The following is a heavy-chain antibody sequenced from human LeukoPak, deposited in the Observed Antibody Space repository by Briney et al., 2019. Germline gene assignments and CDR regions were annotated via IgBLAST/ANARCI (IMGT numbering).Heavy chain of an antibody. D-gene: IGHD1-26*01. CDR2: ISSSSSYI. Sequence: PGGSLRLSCAASGFTFSSYSMNWVRQAPGKGLEWVSSISSSSSYIYYADSVKGRFTTSRDNAKNSVYLQMNSLRAEDTAVYYCAGRAMWELPPSYWGQGTLVTVSS. V-gene: IGHV3-21*04. CDR1: GFTFSSYS. J-gene: IGHJ4*02. CDR3: AGRAMWELPPSY.